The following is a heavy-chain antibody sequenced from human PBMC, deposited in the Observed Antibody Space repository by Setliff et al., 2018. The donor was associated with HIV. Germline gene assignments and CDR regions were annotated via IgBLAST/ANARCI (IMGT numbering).Heavy chain of an antibody. CDR2: IYHSGST. D-gene: IGHD4-17*01. Sequence: SETLSLTCSVSGGSISSSNYCWGWIRQPPGKGLEWIGSIYHSGSTYYNPSLKSRVTISVDASKNQFSLRLSSVTAADTAVYYCARGFLRSRRRWFDPWGQGTLVTVSS. V-gene: IGHV4-39*07. J-gene: IGHJ5*02. CDR3: ARGFLRSRRRWFDP. CDR1: GGSISSSNYC.